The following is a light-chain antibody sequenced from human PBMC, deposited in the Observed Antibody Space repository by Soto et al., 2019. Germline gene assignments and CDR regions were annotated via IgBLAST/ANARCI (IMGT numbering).Light chain of an antibody. CDR1: SSDVGSYNF. V-gene: IGLV2-14*01. CDR3: SSYTTSSNYV. CDR2: EVS. J-gene: IGLJ1*01. Sequence: ALTQPSSVSGSPGQSITISCTGTSSDVGSYNFVSWYQQLPGKAPKLMIYEVSNRPSGVSNRFSGSKSGNTASLTISGLQAEDEADYYCSSYTTSSNYVFGSGTKVTVL.